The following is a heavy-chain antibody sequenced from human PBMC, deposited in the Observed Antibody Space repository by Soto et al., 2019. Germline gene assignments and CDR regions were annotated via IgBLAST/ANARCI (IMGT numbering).Heavy chain of an antibody. CDR2: IIPILGIA. CDR3: ARIGGWELPDYYYYGMDV. CDR1: GGTFSSYT. D-gene: IGHD1-26*01. Sequence: SVKVSCKASGGTFSSYTISWVRQAPGQGLEWMGRIIPILGIANYAQKFQGRVTITADTSTSTAYMERRSLRSADTAFFYFARIGGWELPDYYYYGMDVWGQGTTVTVSS. J-gene: IGHJ6*02. V-gene: IGHV1-69*02.